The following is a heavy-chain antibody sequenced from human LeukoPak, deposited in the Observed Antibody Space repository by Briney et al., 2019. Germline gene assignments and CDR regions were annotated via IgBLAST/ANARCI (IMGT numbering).Heavy chain of an antibody. CDR1: GGSISSGGYS. CDR3: ARAHSSYDFWRGYFYYFDY. Sequence: SETLSLTCAVSGGSISSGGYSWSWIRQPPGKGLEWIGYIYHSGSTYYNPSLKSRVTISVDRSKNQFSLKLSSVTAADTAVYYCARAHSSYDFWRGYFYYFDYWGQGTLVTVSS. D-gene: IGHD3-3*01. J-gene: IGHJ4*02. CDR2: IYHSGST. V-gene: IGHV4-30-2*01.